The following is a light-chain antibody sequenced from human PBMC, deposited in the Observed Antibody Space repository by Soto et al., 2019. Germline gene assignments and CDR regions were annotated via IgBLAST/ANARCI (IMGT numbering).Light chain of an antibody. CDR2: GAS. CDR3: QQHGSSPRT. CDR1: QSVSATY. V-gene: IGKV3-20*01. Sequence: EIVLTQSPGTLSLFPGERATFSCRASQSVSATYLAWYQQKPCQAPRLLIYGASSRATAIPDRSSGSGSGTDFTLTISRLEPEDSAVYYCQQHGSSPRTFGQGTKVEIK. J-gene: IGKJ1*01.